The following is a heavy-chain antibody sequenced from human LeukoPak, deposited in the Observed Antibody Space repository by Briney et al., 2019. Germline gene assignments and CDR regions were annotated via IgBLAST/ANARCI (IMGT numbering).Heavy chain of an antibody. D-gene: IGHD6-13*01. CDR2: IYYSGST. V-gene: IGHV4-59*01. CDR1: GGSISSYY. J-gene: IGHJ4*02. Sequence: SETLSLTCTVSGGSISSYYWSWIRQPPGKGLEWIGNIYYSGSTNYNPSLKSRVTISVDTSKNQFSLKLSSVTAADTAVYYCARVDRSGWYDRFDYWGQGTLVTVSS. CDR3: ARVDRSGWYDRFDY.